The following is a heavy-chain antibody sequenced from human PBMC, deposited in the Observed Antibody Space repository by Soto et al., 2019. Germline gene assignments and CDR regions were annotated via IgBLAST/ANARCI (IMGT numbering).Heavy chain of an antibody. Sequence: DVQLLESGGGLVQPEGSLRLSCAASGFTFSSYAMGWVRQGPGKGLEWVAVVSIGGSKHYADSVRGRFTISRDNSKNTLSLQMNSLTAEDTAVYFCAKRRGAGGHFDYWGQGALVTVSS. J-gene: IGHJ4*02. V-gene: IGHV3-23*01. CDR3: AKRRGAGGHFDY. CDR1: GFTFSSYA. D-gene: IGHD2-15*01. CDR2: VSIGGSK.